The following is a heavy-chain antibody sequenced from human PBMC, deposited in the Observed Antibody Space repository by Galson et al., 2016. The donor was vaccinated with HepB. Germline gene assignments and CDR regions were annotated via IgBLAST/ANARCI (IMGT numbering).Heavy chain of an antibody. D-gene: IGHD2/OR15-2a*01. CDR2: MYPNSGST. V-gene: IGHV1-8*02. J-gene: IGHJ6*02. Sequence: SCKASGYTFTNSDLHWVRQAPGQGLEWMGWMYPNSGSTGYAQKFQGRITMTRNTSISTAYMDLSSLRSEDTAVYYCARYDQYFTYGLDVWGQGTTVTVSS. CDR1: GYTFTNSD. CDR3: ARYDQYFTYGLDV.